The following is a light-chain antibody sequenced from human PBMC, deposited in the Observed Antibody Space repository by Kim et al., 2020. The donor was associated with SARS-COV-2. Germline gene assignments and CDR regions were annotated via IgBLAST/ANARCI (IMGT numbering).Light chain of an antibody. CDR3: AAWDDSRTVV. CDR1: SSNIGGYY. J-gene: IGLJ2*01. CDR2: GNS. Sequence: QSVLTQPLSASGAPGQRVTISCSGSSSNIGGYYVYWYQQLPGTAPKLLIYGNSQRPSGFPDRFSGSKSGTSASLSISGLRSEDEADYYCAAWDDSRTVVFGGGTQLTVL. V-gene: IGLV1-47*02.